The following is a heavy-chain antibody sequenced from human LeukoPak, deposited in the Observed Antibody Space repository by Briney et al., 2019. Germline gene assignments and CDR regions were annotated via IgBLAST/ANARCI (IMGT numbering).Heavy chain of an antibody. CDR1: GGSISSGSYY. J-gene: IGHJ4*02. CDR2: IYTSGST. D-gene: IGHD3-22*01. Sequence: SETLSLTCTVAGGSISSGSYYWSWIRQPAGKGLEWIGRIYTSGSTNYNPSLKSRVTISVDTSKNQLSLKLSSVTAADTAVYYCARGYYDSSGYPSSGDYWGQGTLVTVSA. V-gene: IGHV4-61*02. CDR3: ARGYYDSSGYPSSGDY.